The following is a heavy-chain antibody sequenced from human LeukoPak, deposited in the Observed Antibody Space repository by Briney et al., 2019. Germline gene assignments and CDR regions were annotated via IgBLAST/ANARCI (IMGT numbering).Heavy chain of an antibody. CDR2: INSDGSST. V-gene: IGHV3-74*01. J-gene: IGHJ4*02. CDR1: GFTFSNYW. Sequence: QPGGSLLLSCAASGFTFSNYWMHWVRQAPGKGLVWVSRINSDGSSTTYADSVKGRFTISRDNAKNTLYLQMNSLRAEDTAVYYCARGKGGSYPFDYWGQGTLVTVSS. D-gene: IGHD1-26*01. CDR3: ARGKGGSYPFDY.